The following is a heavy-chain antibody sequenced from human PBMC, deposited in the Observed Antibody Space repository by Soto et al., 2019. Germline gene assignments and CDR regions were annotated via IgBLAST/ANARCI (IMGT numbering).Heavy chain of an antibody. CDR2: IIPIFGTA. J-gene: IGHJ6*02. CDR3: ARITPTGWTKYYYGMDV. CDR1: GGTFSSYA. D-gene: IGHD2-15*01. V-gene: IGHV1-69*01. Sequence: QVQLVQSGAEVKKPGSSVKVSCKASGGTFSSYAISWVRQAPGQGLEWMGGIIPIFGTANYAQKFQGRVSITADETTSTAYMELSSLRSEDTAVYYCARITPTGWTKYYYGMDVWGQGTTVTVSS.